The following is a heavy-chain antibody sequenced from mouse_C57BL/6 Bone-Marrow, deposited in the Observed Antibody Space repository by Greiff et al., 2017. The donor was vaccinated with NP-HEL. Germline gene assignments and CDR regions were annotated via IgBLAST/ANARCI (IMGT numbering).Heavy chain of an antibody. V-gene: IGHV1-69*01. CDR2: IDPSDSYT. Sequence: QVQLQQPGAELVKPGASVKVSCKASGYTFTSYWMHWVKQRPGQGLEWIGEIDPSDSYTNYNQKFKGKSTLTVDKSSSTAYMQLSSLTSEDSAVYYCATAQALDYWGQGTTLTVSS. J-gene: IGHJ2*01. CDR1: GYTFTSYW. CDR3: ATAQALDY. D-gene: IGHD3-2*02.